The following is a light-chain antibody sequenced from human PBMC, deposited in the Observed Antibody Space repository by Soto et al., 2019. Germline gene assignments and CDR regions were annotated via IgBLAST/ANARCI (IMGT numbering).Light chain of an antibody. CDR3: GPWDNSLSAGIV. CDR1: DSNIGSYY. CDR2: DND. Sequence: QSVLTQPPSVSAAPGQKVTISCTGSDSNIGSYYVFWYQQVPGTAPRVLIYDNDKRPSGIPDRFSGSKSGTSAALGITGLQTGDEADYYCGPWDNSLSAGIVFGGGTQLTVL. J-gene: IGLJ7*01. V-gene: IGLV1-51*01.